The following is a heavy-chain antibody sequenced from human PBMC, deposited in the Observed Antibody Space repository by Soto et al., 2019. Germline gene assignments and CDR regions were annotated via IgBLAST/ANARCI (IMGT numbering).Heavy chain of an antibody. J-gene: IGHJ5*02. CDR1: GGSFSGYY. CDR3: ARADGGHTP. V-gene: IGHV3-33*08. CDR2: IWYDGSNK. Sequence: QVQLQQWGAGLLKPSETLSLTCAVYGGSFSGYYWSWIRQPPGKGLEWVAVIWYDGSNKYYADSVKGRFTISRDNSKNTLYLQMNSLRAEDTAVYYCARADGGHTPWGQGTLVTVSS. D-gene: IGHD2-15*01.